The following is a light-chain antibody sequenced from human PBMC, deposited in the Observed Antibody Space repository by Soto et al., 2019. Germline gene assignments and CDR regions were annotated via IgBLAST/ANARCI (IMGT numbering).Light chain of an antibody. V-gene: IGKV3-20*01. J-gene: IGKJ1*01. CDR3: QQYGSSPQT. CDR2: GAS. Sequence: EIVMTQSPAILSVSPGERATLSCRASQSVSSSFLAWYQQKPGQAPRLLIYGASNRATGIPDRFSGSGSGTDFTLTISRLEPEDFAVYYCQQYGSSPQTFGQGTKVDIK. CDR1: QSVSSSF.